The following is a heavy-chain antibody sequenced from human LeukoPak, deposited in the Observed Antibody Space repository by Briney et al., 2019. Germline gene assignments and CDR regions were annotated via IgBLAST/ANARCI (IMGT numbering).Heavy chain of an antibody. V-gene: IGHV3-21*01. CDR2: ISSSSSYI. CDR1: GFTFSSYS. Sequence: GGSLRLSCAASGFTFSSYSMNWVRQAPGKGLEWVTSISSSSSYIYYADSLKGRFTISRDNAKKSVYLQMNSLRAEDTAVYYCARGALDAATPFDSWGQGTLVTVNS. D-gene: IGHD2-15*01. CDR3: ARGALDAATPFDS. J-gene: IGHJ5*01.